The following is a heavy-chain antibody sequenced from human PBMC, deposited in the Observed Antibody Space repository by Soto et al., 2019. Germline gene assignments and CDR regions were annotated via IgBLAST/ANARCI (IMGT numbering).Heavy chain of an antibody. V-gene: IGHV3-21*01. CDR3: ARDALQTAMGVRPSVRDAFDI. Sequence: GGSLRLSCAASGFTFSSYSMNWVRQAPGKGLEWVSSISSSSSYIYYSDSVKGRFTISRDNAKNSLYLQMNSLRAEDTAVYYCARDALQTAMGVRPSVRDAFDIWGQGTMVTVSS. CDR1: GFTFSSYS. D-gene: IGHD5-18*01. J-gene: IGHJ3*02. CDR2: ISSSSSYI.